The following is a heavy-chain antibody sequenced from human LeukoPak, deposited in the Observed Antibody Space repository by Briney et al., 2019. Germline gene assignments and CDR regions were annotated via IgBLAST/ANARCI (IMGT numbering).Heavy chain of an antibody. V-gene: IGHV4-34*01. CDR2: INHSGST. J-gene: IGHJ4*02. CDR3: ARGKVGATMVGFYYFDY. CDR1: GGSFSGYH. D-gene: IGHD1-26*01. Sequence: SETLSLTCAVYGGSFSGYHWSWIRQPPGKGLEWIGEINHSGSTNYNPSPKSRVTISVDTSKNQFSLKLSSVTAADTAVYYCARGKVGATMVGFYYFDYWGQGTLVTVSS.